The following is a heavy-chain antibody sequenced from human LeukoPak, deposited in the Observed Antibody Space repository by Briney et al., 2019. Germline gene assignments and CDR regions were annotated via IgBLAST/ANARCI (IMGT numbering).Heavy chain of an antibody. CDR3: ARGGYSYGLYYYYMDV. Sequence: GASVKVSCKASGYTFTGYHIHWVRQAPGQGLEWMGWINPNSGDTNYAQKFQGRVTMTRDTSISTAYMELSRLRSDDTAVYYCARGGYSYGLYYYYMDVWGKGTTVTISS. CDR2: INPNSGDT. D-gene: IGHD5-18*01. V-gene: IGHV1-2*02. CDR1: GYTFTGYH. J-gene: IGHJ6*03.